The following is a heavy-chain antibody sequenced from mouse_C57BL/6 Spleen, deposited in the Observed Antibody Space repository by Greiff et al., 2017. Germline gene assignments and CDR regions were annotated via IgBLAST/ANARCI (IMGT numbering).Heavy chain of an antibody. CDR3: ARDGGGYYFDY. CDR2: IDPSDSYT. V-gene: IGHV1-69*01. J-gene: IGHJ2*01. CDR1: GYTFTSYW. Sequence: QVQLQQPGAELVMPGASVKLSCKASGYTFTSYWMHWVKQRPGQGLEWIGDIDPSDSYTNYNQKFKGKSTLTVDKSSSTAYMQLSSLTSEDSAVYYCARDGGGYYFDYWGQGTTLTVSS.